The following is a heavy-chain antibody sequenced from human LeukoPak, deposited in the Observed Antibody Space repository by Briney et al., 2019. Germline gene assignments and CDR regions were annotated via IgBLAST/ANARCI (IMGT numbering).Heavy chain of an antibody. J-gene: IGHJ4*02. CDR1: GFTFSSYW. D-gene: IGHD5-24*01. CDR3: ARQFRRDGYTNDC. Sequence: PGGSLRLSCAASGFTFSSYWMHWVRQAPGKGLVWVSRINSDGSSTTYADSVKGRFTISRDNAKNTLYLQMNSLRAEDTAVYYCARQFRRDGYTNDCWGQGTLVTVSS. CDR2: INSDGSST. V-gene: IGHV3-74*01.